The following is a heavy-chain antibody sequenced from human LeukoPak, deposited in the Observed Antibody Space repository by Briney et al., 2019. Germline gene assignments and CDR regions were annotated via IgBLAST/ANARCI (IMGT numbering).Heavy chain of an antibody. Sequence: GGSLRLSCAASGFTVSSYSMNWVRQAPGKGLEWVSSISSSSSYIYYADSVKGRFTISRDNAKKSLYLQMNSLRADDTAVYYCARGASVVAGSDDVFDIWGQGTMVTVSS. J-gene: IGHJ3*02. CDR1: GFTVSSYS. CDR2: ISSSSSYI. V-gene: IGHV3-21*01. CDR3: ARGASVVAGSDDVFDI. D-gene: IGHD6-19*01.